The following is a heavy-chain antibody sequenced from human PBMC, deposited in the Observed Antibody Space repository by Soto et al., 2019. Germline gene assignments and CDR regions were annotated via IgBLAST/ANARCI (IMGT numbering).Heavy chain of an antibody. CDR2: IYYRGDT. Sequence: QVRLQESGPGLVKPSQTLSLTCTVSGGSITSSGYYWSWIRQHPGKGLEWIGYIYYRGDTFYNPSLXSXDSISIDTSKNQFSLKLNSVTAADTAIYYCAREGSVWGQGTLVTVSS. V-gene: IGHV4-31*01. CDR1: GGSITSSGYY. J-gene: IGHJ4*02. CDR3: AREGSV.